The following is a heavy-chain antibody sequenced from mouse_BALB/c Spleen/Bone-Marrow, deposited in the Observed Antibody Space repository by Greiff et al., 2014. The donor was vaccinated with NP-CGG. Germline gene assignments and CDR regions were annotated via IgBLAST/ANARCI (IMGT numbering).Heavy chain of an antibody. CDR2: INTYNGGT. Sequence: DVKLVESGPELVKPGASMKMSCKASGYSLTGYSMNWVKQSHGKNLEWIGLINTYNGGTNYNQKFKGKATLTVDKSSSTAYMEFLSLTSEDSAVYYCARSGTRGNYAMDYWGQGTSVTVSS. J-gene: IGHJ4*01. CDR3: ARSGTRGNYAMDY. V-gene: IGHV1-18*01. CDR1: GYSLTGYS. D-gene: IGHD4-1*01.